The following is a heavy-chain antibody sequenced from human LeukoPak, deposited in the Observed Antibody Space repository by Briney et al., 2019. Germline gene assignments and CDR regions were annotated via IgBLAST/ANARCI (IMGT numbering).Heavy chain of an antibody. D-gene: IGHD2-15*01. CDR3: ARLYCSGGSCYSGVDY. Sequence: GGSLRLSCAASGFTFSSYSMNWVRQAPGKGLEWVSSISSSSSYIYYADSVKGRFTISRDNAKNSLYLQMNSLRAEDTAVYYCARLYCSGGSCYSGVDYWGQGTLVTVSS. J-gene: IGHJ4*02. V-gene: IGHV3-21*01. CDR1: GFTFSSYS. CDR2: ISSSSSYI.